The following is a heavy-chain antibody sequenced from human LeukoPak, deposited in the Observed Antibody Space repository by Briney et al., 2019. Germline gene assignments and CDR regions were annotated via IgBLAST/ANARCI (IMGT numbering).Heavy chain of an antibody. CDR1: GFTFSSYA. J-gene: IGHJ6*02. V-gene: IGHV3-23*01. CDR2: ISGSGGST. Sequence: GRSLRLSCAASGFTFSSYAMSWVRQAPGKGLEWVSAISGSGGSTYYADSVKGRFTISRDNSKNTLYLQMNSLRAEDTAVYYCAKGLLKGWYSSAYYGMDVWGQGTTVTVSS. CDR3: AKGLLKGWYSSAYYGMDV. D-gene: IGHD6-19*01.